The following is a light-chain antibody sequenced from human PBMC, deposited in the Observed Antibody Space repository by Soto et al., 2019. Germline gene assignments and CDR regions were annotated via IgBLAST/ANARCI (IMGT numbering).Light chain of an antibody. CDR3: QQYGSSPWT. CDR2: GAS. CDR1: QTIRSNY. J-gene: IGKJ1*01. Sequence: ETVLTQSPGTLYLYPGERATLSCRGSQTIRSNYLAWYRQTPGQAPRLLIYGASNRATGIADRFSGSGSGTDFTLIISRLEPEDFALYYCQQYGSSPWTFGQGTKVEIK. V-gene: IGKV3-20*01.